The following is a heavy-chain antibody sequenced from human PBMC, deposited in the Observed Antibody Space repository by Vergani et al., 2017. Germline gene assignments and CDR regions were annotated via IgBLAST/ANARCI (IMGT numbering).Heavy chain of an antibody. Sequence: EVQLVESGGVVVQPGGSLRLSCAASGFTFSSYAMSWVRQAPGKGLEWVSAISGSGGSTDYADSVKGRFTISRDNSKNSLYLQMNSLRAEDTAVYYCARQGVPAAMGDAFDIWGQGTMVTVSS. CDR2: ISGSGGST. CDR3: ARQGVPAAMGDAFDI. J-gene: IGHJ3*02. D-gene: IGHD2-2*01. CDR1: GFTFSSYA. V-gene: IGHV3-23*04.